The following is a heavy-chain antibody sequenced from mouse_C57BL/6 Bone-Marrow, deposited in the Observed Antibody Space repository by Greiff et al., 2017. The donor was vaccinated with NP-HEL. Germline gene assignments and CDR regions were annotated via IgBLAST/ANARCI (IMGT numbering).Heavy chain of an antibody. J-gene: IGHJ4*01. D-gene: IGHD2-3*01. Sequence: EVHLVESGPSLVRPSQSLSLTCTVTGFSINSDCYWIWIRQFPGNKLEYIGYTFYSGITYYNPSLESRTYITRDTSKNPFSLKLSSVTTEDTATYYCARVGGDGYYGDYYAMDYWGQGTSVTVSS. V-gene: IGHV3-3*01. CDR1: GFSINSDCY. CDR2: TFYSGIT. CDR3: ARVGGDGYYGDYYAMDY.